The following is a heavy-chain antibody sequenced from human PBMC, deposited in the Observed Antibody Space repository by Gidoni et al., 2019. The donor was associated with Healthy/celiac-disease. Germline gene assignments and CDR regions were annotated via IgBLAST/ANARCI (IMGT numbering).Heavy chain of an antibody. J-gene: IGHJ4*02. CDR3: ARCLETPVSCMVRGD. Sequence: QVTLKESGPVLVKPTETLTLTCTVSGFSLSNARMGVSWIRQPPGKALEWLAHIFSNDEKSYSTSLKSRLTISKDTAKSQVVLTMTNMDPVDTATYYCARCLETPVSCMVRGDWGQGTLVTVSS. D-gene: IGHD3-10*01. V-gene: IGHV2-26*01. CDR2: IFSNDEK. CDR1: GFSLSNARMG.